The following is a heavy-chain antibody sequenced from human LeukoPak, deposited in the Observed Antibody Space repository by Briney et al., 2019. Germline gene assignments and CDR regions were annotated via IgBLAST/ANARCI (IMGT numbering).Heavy chain of an antibody. Sequence: PGGSLRLPCVGTGFTFSTYRMNWVRQAPGKGLEWVSSISSSSSYIYYADSVKGRITISRDDAKNSLYLQMNSLRVEDTAVYYCARDKDVYFDYWGQRSPFTVSS. CDR2: ISSSSSYI. CDR3: ARDKDVYFDY. CDR1: GFTFSTYR. V-gene: IGHV3-21*01. J-gene: IGHJ4*02.